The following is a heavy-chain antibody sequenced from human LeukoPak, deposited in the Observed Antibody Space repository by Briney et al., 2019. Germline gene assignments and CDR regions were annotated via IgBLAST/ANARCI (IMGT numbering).Heavy chain of an antibody. Sequence: SETLSLTCTVSGGSISSYYWSWIRQPAGKGLEWIGRIYTSGSTNYNPSLKSRVTMSVDTSKNQFSLKLSSVTAADTAVYYCARRAALYYYDSSGIYFDLWGRGTLVTVSS. CDR2: IYTSGST. V-gene: IGHV4-4*07. D-gene: IGHD3-22*01. CDR1: GGSISSYY. J-gene: IGHJ2*01. CDR3: ARRAALYYYDSSGIYFDL.